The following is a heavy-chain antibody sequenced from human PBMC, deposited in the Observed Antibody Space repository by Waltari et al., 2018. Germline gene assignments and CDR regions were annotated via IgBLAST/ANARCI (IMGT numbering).Heavy chain of an antibody. CDR1: GFTFSRAW. D-gene: IGHD5-12*01. V-gene: IGHV3-15*01. J-gene: IGHJ4*02. Sequence: EVQLVESGGGLVKPGGSLRLSCAASGFTFSRAWLSWVRQAPGKGLEWVGRIKSKKDGETTDYAAPVKGRFTISRDDSQNTLYLQISSLKTEDTAVYFCSTGYTRTWHVGYWGQGTLVTVSS. CDR3: STGYTRTWHVGY. CDR2: IKSKKDGETT.